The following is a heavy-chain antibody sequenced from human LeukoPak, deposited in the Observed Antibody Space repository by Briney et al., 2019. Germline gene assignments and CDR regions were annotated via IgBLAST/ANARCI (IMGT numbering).Heavy chain of an antibody. D-gene: IGHD6-19*01. CDR2: IWYDGSNK. CDR3: ARDSSGWSHDAFDI. V-gene: IGHV3-33*01. CDR1: GFIFSTYG. Sequence: PGRSLRLSCAASGFIFSTYGMHWVRQAPGKGLEWVAVIWYDGSNKYYADSVKGRFTISRDNSKNTLYLQMNSLRAEDTAVYYCARDSSGWSHDAFDIWGQGTMVTVSS. J-gene: IGHJ3*02.